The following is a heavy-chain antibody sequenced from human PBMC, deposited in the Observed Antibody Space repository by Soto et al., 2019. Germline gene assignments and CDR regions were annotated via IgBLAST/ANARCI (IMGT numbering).Heavy chain of an antibody. D-gene: IGHD5-18*01. V-gene: IGHV1-2*04. CDR2: INPNSGGT. CDR1: GYTFTGYY. Sequence: ASVKVSCKASGYTFTGYYMHWVRQAPGQGLEWMGWINPNSGGTNYAQKFQGWVTMTRDTSISTAYMELSRLRSGDTAVYYCTREKREIQLWQPYGMDVWGQGTTVTVSS. J-gene: IGHJ6*02. CDR3: TREKREIQLWQPYGMDV.